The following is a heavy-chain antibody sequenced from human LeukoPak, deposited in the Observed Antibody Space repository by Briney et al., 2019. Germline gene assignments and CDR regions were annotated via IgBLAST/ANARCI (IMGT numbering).Heavy chain of an antibody. CDR3: ARGLSGYSYGYDYYYMDV. D-gene: IGHD5-18*01. CDR2: IYYSGST. J-gene: IGHJ6*03. Sequence: PSETLPLTCTVSGGSISSYYWSWIRQPPGKGLEWIGYIYYSGSTNYNPSLKSRVTISVDTSKNQFSLKLSSVTAAGTAVYYCARGLSGYSYGYDYYYMDVWGKGTTVTVSS. V-gene: IGHV4-59*01. CDR1: GGSISSYY.